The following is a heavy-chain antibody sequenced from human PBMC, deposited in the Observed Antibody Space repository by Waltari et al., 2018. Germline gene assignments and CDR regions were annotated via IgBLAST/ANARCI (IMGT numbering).Heavy chain of an antibody. CDR3: AKGPDSSGYFSTWLDP. CDR2: IWSDENNK. J-gene: IGHJ5*02. CDR1: GLTVSNYG. D-gene: IGHD3-22*01. Sequence: QVQLVESGGGVVQPGGSLRSSCAASGLTVSNYGLHWVRQVPGKGLEWGAFIWSDENNKHYADSVQGRFTISRDNSKNTVFLQMDRLTTDDTAVYYCAKGPDSSGYFSTWLDPWGQGILVTVSS. V-gene: IGHV3-30*02.